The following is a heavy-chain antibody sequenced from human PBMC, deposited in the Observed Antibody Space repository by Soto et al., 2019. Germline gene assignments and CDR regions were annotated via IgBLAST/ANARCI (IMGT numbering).Heavy chain of an antibody. D-gene: IGHD3-10*01. J-gene: IGHJ4*02. CDR3: AKNPGELLDHFDY. CDR1: GFTFSSYA. V-gene: IGHV3-23*01. Sequence: EVQLLESGGGLVQPGGSLRLSCAASGFTFSSYAMGWVRQAPGRGLEWVSAISGSGGSTYYADSVKGRFTISRDNSKNTLYLQMNSLRAEDTAVYYCAKNPGELLDHFDYWGQGTLVTVSS. CDR2: ISGSGGST.